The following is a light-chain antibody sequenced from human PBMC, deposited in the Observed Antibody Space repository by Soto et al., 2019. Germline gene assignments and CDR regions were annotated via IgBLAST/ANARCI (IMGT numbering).Light chain of an antibody. V-gene: IGKV1-5*03. CDR2: KAS. Sequence: DLPRTQSPSTLSGSVGDRVTITCRASQTISSWLAWYQEKPGKAPKLLIYKASTLKSGVPSRFSGSGSGTEFNLTISRLQTDDFATYECQHYNSYSEAFGQGTKVDIK. CDR3: QHYNSYSEA. CDR1: QTISSW. J-gene: IGKJ1*01.